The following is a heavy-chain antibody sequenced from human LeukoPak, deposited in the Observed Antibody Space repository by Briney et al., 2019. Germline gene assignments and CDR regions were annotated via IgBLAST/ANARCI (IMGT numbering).Heavy chain of an antibody. V-gene: IGHV4-39*07. CDR3: ARVASSGYTLFDY. Sequence: SETLSLTCTLSGGSIRSSSYSWGWLRQSPGKGLEWIGNIYNSGSTFYNPSLKSRVTTSVDTSKNQFSLKLSSVTAADTAVYYCARVASSGYTLFDYWGQGTLVTVSS. J-gene: IGHJ4*02. CDR2: IYNSGST. D-gene: IGHD3-22*01. CDR1: GGSIRSSSYS.